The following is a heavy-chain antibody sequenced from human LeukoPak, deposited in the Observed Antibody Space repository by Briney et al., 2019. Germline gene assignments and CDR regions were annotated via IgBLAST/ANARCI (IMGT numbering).Heavy chain of an antibody. D-gene: IGHD3-10*01. CDR2: IYYSGST. CDR3: ARGRIWFGDQYYFDY. J-gene: IGHJ4*02. CDR1: GASVSSSGNY. Sequence: SETLSLTCTVSGASVSSSGNYWSWIRQPPGKGLEWIGYIYYSGSTNYNPSLKSRVTISVDTSKNQFSLKLSSVTAADTAVYYCARGRIWFGDQYYFDYWGQGTLVTVSS. V-gene: IGHV4-61*08.